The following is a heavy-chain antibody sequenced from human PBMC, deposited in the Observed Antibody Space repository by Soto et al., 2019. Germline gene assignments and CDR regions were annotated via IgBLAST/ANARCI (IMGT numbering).Heavy chain of an antibody. CDR2: IKSKTDGGTT. CDR3: TTLSPKLRYFDWLLDPDAFDI. Sequence: PGGSLRLSCAASGFTFSNAWMNWVRQAPGKGLEWVGRIKSKTDGGTTDYAAPVKGRFTISRDDSKNTLYLQMNSLKTEDTAVYYCTTLSPKLRYFDWLLDPDAFDIWGQGTMVTVSS. V-gene: IGHV3-15*07. D-gene: IGHD3-9*01. J-gene: IGHJ3*02. CDR1: GFTFSNAW.